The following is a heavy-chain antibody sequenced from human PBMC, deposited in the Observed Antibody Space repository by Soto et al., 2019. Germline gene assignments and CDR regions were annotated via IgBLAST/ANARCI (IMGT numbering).Heavy chain of an antibody. J-gene: IGHJ4*02. CDR2: FDPEDGET. V-gene: IGHV1-24*01. CDR3: ATTRKYSSSFPPDW. D-gene: IGHD6-13*01. CDR1: GYTLTELS. Sequence: EASVKVSCKVSGYTLTELSMHCVRQAPGKGLEWMGGFDPEDGETIYAQKFQGRVTMTEDTSTDTAYMELSSLRSEDTAVYYCATTRKYSSSFPPDWWVQGTLVTVPQ.